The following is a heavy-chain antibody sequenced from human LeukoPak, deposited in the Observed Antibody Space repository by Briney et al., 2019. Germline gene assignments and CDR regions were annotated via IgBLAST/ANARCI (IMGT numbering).Heavy chain of an antibody. D-gene: IGHD2-15*01. V-gene: IGHV3-30*15. CDR2: ISNDGNTK. J-gene: IGHJ3*02. Sequence: GGSLRLSCAASGFTFNNYAMHWVRQAPGKGLEWVGFISNDGNTKYFACSVKGRFTMTRDNSKNTLYLQMSSLGVADTAVYYCARDVHYTSSKPGWPFDIWGQGTVVSVSS. CDR1: GFTFNNYA. CDR3: ARDVHYTSSKPGWPFDI.